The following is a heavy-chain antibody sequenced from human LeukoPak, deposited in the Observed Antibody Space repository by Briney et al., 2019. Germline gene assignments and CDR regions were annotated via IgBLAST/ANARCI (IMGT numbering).Heavy chain of an antibody. V-gene: IGHV5-51*01. Sequence: GESLKISCKGSGYSFTSYWIGWVRQMPGKGLEWMGIIYPGDSDTRYSPSFQGQVTISADKSISTAYLQWSSLKASDTAMYYCAKLRRGWFGDVSGGYCGQGTLVTVSS. CDR1: GYSFTSYW. CDR2: IYPGDSDT. CDR3: AKLRRGWFGDVSGGY. D-gene: IGHD3-10*01. J-gene: IGHJ1*01.